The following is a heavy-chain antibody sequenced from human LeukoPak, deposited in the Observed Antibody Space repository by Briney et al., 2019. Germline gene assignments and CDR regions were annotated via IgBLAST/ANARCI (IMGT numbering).Heavy chain of an antibody. CDR1: DGSVNTYY. D-gene: IGHD6-19*01. CDR2: ISITEGT. CDR3: ARLRRDINDWYADDC. J-gene: IGHJ4*02. V-gene: IGHV4-4*07. Sequence: PSETLSLTCSVSDGSVNTYYWSWIRQSAGKGLEWIGRISITEGTNYNPSLKSRVSMSVDASKNQVSLKLGSVTAADTAVYYCARLRRDINDWYADDCWGQGTLVTVSS.